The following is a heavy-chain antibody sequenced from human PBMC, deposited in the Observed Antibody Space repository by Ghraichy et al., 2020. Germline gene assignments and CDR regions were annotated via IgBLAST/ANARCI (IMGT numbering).Heavy chain of an antibody. D-gene: IGHD3-16*01. CDR3: ARRVGRVASDYYFDS. CDR1: GGSISSNSYY. V-gene: IGHV4-39*01. CDR2: IYYDGST. Sequence: SETLSLTCTVSGGSISSNSYYWGWIRPPPGKGLEWIGTIYYDGSTNYNPSLKSRVTMSVDTSKNQFSLNLNSVTAADTAMYYCARRVGRVASDYYFDSWGQGTLVTVSS. J-gene: IGHJ4*02.